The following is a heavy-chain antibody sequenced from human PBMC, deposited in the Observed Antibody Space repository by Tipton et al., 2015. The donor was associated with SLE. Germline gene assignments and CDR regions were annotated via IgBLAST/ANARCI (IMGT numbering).Heavy chain of an antibody. D-gene: IGHD2-15*01. V-gene: IGHV4-61*08. Sequence: TLSLTCNVSGGSISRGDYYWSWIRQPPGKGLEWIGYIYYSGSTNYNPSLKSRVTISVDTSKNQFSLKLSSVTAADTAVYYCAREGVVRGTFDIWGQGTMVTVSS. CDR3: AREGVVRGTFDI. CDR1: GGSISRGDYY. CDR2: IYYSGST. J-gene: IGHJ3*02.